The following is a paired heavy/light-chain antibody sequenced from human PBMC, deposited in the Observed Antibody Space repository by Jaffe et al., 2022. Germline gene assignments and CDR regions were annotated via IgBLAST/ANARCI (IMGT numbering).Light chain of an antibody. CDR3: QQRSNWPPL. CDR2: DAS. V-gene: IGKV3-11*01. CDR1: QSVSSY. Sequence: EIVLTQSPATLSLSPGERATLSCRASQSVSSYLAWYQQKPGQAPRLLIYDASNRATGIPARFSGSGSGTDFTLTISSLEPEDFAVYYCQQRSNWPPLFGQGTKLEIK. J-gene: IGKJ2*01.
Heavy chain of an antibody. D-gene: IGHD5-18*01. CDR1: GYTFTSYY. CDR2: INPSGGST. Sequence: QVQLVQSGAEVKKPGASVKVSCKASGYTFTSYYMHWVRQAPGQGLEWMGIINPSGGSTSYAQKFQGRVTMTRDTSTSTVYMELSSLRSEDTAVYYCARDRVRPPSRGYSYGSPQYYFDYWGQGTLVTVSS. CDR3: ARDRVRPPSRGYSYGSPQYYFDY. J-gene: IGHJ4*02. V-gene: IGHV1-46*01.